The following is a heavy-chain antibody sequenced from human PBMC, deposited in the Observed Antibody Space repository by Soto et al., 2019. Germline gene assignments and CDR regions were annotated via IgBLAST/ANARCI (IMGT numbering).Heavy chain of an antibody. CDR3: AKDFIGYYDSFGWFDP. J-gene: IGHJ5*02. V-gene: IGHV3-23*01. D-gene: IGHD3-22*01. CDR2: ISGSGGST. Sequence: EVQLLESGGGLVQPGGSLRLSCAASGFTFSSYAMSWVRQAPGKGLEWVSAISGSGGSTYYADSVKGRFTISRDNSKNTLYLQMNSLRAEDTAVYYCAKDFIGYYDSFGWFDPWGQGTLVTVSS. CDR1: GFTFSSYA.